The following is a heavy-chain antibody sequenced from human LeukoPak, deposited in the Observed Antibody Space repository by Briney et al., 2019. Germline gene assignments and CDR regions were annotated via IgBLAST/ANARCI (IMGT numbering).Heavy chain of an antibody. CDR3: ARDREGYCSGGTCTNFDY. J-gene: IGHJ4*02. V-gene: IGHV3-72*01. CDR1: GFTFSDHY. Sequence: GGSLRLSCAASGFTFSDHYIDWVRQAPGKGLEWVGRSRDKGNRYTTAYAASVRGRFTISRDDSKNSLYLQMNSLRAEDTAVYYCARDREGYCSGGTCTNFDYWGQGTLVTVSS. D-gene: IGHD2-15*01. CDR2: SRDKGNRYTT.